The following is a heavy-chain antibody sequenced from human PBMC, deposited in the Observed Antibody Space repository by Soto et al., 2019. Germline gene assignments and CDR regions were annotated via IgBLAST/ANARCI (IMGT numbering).Heavy chain of an antibody. CDR3: ARVAGRIPLNWFDP. CDR1: GGSISSGGYY. Sequence: SETLSLTCTVSGGSISSGGYYWSWIRQHPGKGLEWIGYIYYSGSTYYNPSLKSRVTISVDTSKNQFSLKLSSVTAADTAVYYCARVAGRIPLNWFDPWGQGTLVTVPQ. J-gene: IGHJ5*02. CDR2: IYYSGST. V-gene: IGHV4-31*03.